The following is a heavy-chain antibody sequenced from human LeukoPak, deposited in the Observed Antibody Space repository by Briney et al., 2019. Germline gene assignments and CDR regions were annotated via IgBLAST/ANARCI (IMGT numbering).Heavy chain of an antibody. CDR3: ARGNYCSGGSCHKYDAFDI. D-gene: IGHD2-15*01. CDR1: GYTCTSYA. V-gene: IGHV1-3*01. J-gene: IGHJ3*02. Sequence: VASVKVSCKASGYTCTSYAMHWVRQAPGQRLEWMGWINAGNGNTKYSQKFQGRVTITRDTSASTAYMELSSLRSEDTAVYYCARGNYCSGGSCHKYDAFDIWGQGTMVTVSS. CDR2: INAGNGNT.